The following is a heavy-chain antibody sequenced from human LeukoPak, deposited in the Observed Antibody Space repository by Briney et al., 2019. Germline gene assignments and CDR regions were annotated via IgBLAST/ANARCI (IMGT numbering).Heavy chain of an antibody. CDR3: ASGQFTVTTLY. CDR2: ISSSSNTI. D-gene: IGHD4-17*01. V-gene: IGHV3-48*01. Sequence: GGSLRLSCAASGFTVSIYNINSVRQAPGKGLEWVSYISSSSNTIYYADSVKGRFTISRDNANNSLYLQMNSLRAEDPAVYYCASGQFTVTTLYWGQGTLVTVSS. J-gene: IGHJ4*02. CDR1: GFTVSIYN.